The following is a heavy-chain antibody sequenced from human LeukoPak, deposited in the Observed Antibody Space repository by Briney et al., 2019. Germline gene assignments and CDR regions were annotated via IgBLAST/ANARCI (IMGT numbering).Heavy chain of an antibody. J-gene: IGHJ6*03. CDR2: ISYDGSHT. D-gene: IGHD6-13*01. V-gene: IGHV3-30*01. Sequence: PRGSLRLSCAASGFIFSNFAMHWVRQAPGKGLEWVALISYDGSHTYYADSMKGRFTISRDNSRNVLYLQMTSLRGDDSAVYYCAREEQELVRDYYYYMDVWGKGTTVTVSS. CDR1: GFIFSNFA. CDR3: AREEQELVRDYYYYMDV.